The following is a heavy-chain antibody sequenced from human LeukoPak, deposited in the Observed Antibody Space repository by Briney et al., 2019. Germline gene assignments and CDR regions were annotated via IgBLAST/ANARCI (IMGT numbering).Heavy chain of an antibody. V-gene: IGHV3-7*01. Sequence: PGGSLRLSCAASGFRFSSYWMSWVRQAPGKGLEWVANIKQDGSEKYYVDSVKGRFTISRDNAKNSLYLQMNSLRAADTAVYYCARDGYPFDFWGRGTLVTVSS. CDR1: GFRFSSYW. J-gene: IGHJ4*02. D-gene: IGHD1-1*01. CDR2: IKQDGSEK. CDR3: ARDGYPFDF.